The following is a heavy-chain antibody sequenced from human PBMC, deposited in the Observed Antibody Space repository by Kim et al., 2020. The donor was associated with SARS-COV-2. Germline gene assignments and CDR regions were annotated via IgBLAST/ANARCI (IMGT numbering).Heavy chain of an antibody. Sequence: SETLSLTCAVSGGSISSSNWWSWVRQPPGRGLEWIGEIYHSGSTNYNPSLKSRVTMSVDKSKNQFSLKLSSVTAADTAVYYCARAPEYSDYIWTKYRHYYFDYWGQGTLVTVSS. CDR1: GGSISSSNW. CDR2: IYHSGST. V-gene: IGHV4-4*02. CDR3: ARAPEYSDYIWTKYRHYYFDY. D-gene: IGHD3-16*01. J-gene: IGHJ4*02.